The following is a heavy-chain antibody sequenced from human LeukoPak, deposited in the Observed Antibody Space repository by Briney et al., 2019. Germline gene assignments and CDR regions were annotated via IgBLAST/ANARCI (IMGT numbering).Heavy chain of an antibody. CDR2: IGGSGGST. CDR1: GFTFSSYA. V-gene: IGHV3-23*01. D-gene: IGHD1-26*01. CDR3: TGGAGATVY. Sequence: GGSLRLSCAASGFTFSSYAMSWVRQAPGKGLEWVSAIGGSGGSTYYADSVKGRFTISRDDSKNTAYLQMNSLKIEDTAVYYCTGGAGATVYWGQGSLVTVSS. J-gene: IGHJ4*01.